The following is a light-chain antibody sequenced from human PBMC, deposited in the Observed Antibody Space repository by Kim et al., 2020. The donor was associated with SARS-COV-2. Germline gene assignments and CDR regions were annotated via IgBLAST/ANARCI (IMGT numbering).Light chain of an antibody. CDR3: TSFTTAYTWV. Sequence: QSALTQPASVSGSPGQSVTISCTGTSSDFGGQNFISWYQQYPGKGPRLVIYDVTERPPGVSNRFSGSKSGNTASLTISGLQAEDEADYYCTSFTTAYTWVFGGGTKLTVL. J-gene: IGLJ3*02. CDR2: DVT. CDR1: SSDFGGQNF. V-gene: IGLV2-14*03.